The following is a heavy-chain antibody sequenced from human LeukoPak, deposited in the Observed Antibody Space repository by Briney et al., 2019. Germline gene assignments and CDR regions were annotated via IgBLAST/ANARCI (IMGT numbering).Heavy chain of an antibody. CDR3: AMYSSGWTNFDY. CDR2: IIPIFGTA. V-gene: IGHV1-69*05. J-gene: IGHJ4*02. Sequence: SVKVSCKASGGTFSSYAISWVRQAPGQGLEWMGGIIPIFGTANYAQKFQGRVTITTDESTSTAYTELSSLRSEDTAVYYCAMYSSGWTNFDYWGQGTLVTVSS. CDR1: GGTFSSYA. D-gene: IGHD6-19*01.